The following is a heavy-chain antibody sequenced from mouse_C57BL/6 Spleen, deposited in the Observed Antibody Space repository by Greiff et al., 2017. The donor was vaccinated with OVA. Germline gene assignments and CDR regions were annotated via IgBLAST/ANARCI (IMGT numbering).Heavy chain of an antibody. Sequence: QVQLQQSGAELVRPGASVTLSCKASGYTFTDYEMHWVKQTPVHGLEWIGAIDPETGGTAYNQKFTGKAILTADKSSSTAYVELRRLTSEDAADYYCTRGDGPGWFAVWGQGTLVTVSA. CDR1: GYTFTDYE. CDR3: TRGDGPGWFAV. J-gene: IGHJ3*01. CDR2: IDPETGGT. V-gene: IGHV1-15*01. D-gene: IGHD1-2*01.